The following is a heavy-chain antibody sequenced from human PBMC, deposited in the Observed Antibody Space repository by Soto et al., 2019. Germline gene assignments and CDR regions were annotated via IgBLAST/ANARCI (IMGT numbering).Heavy chain of an antibody. D-gene: IGHD3-16*01. CDR2: IYYSRSI. CDR3: ATYDYVRGSYDY. V-gene: IGHV4-39*01. CDR1: GGSINSSSYY. J-gene: IGHJ4*02. Sequence: PYETRSLTCTVSGGSINSSSYYWGRIPLPPGQGLEWIGSIYYSRSIFYIPSLDGRVTISVVTSKNQFTLKISSVTAADAAVYYCATYDYVRGSYDYWREGTVVTDCS.